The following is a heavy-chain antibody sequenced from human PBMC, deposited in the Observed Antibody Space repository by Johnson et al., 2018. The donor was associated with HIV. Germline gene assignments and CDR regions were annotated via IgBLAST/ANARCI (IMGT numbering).Heavy chain of an antibody. CDR2: INWNGGST. V-gene: IGHV3-20*03. CDR3: PRETNSAMAGDAFDI. Sequence: VQLVESGGGVVRPGGSLRLSSAASGFTFDDYGMSWVRHAPGKGLEWVSGINWNGGSTGYADSVKGRFTISRDNAKNTLYLQMNSLRAEDTAVYYCPRETNSAMAGDAFDIWGQGTMVTVSS. CDR1: GFTFDDYG. J-gene: IGHJ3*02. D-gene: IGHD5-18*01.